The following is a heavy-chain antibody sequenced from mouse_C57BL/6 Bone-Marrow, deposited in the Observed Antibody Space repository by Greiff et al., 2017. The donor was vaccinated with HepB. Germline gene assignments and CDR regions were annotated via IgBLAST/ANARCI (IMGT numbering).Heavy chain of an antibody. CDR3: AILWFAY. CDR2: IYPGSGNT. CDR1: GYTFTDYY. J-gene: IGHJ3*01. Sequence: VMLVESGAELVRPGASVKLSCKASGYTFTDYYINWVKQRPGQGLEWIARIYPGSGNTYYNEKFKGKATLTAEKSSSTAYMQLSSLTSEDSAVYFCAILWFAYWGQGTLVTVSA. V-gene: IGHV1-76*01.